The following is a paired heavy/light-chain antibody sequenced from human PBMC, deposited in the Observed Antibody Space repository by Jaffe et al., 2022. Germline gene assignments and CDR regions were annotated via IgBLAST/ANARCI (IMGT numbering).Light chain of an antibody. Sequence: EIVLTQSPDFQSVTPKEKVTITCRASQSIGSSLHWYQQKPDQSPKLLIKYASQSISGVPSRFSGSGSGTDFTLTINSLEAEDAAAYYCHQSSSLPGTFGQGTKVEIK. V-gene: IGKV6D-21*02. J-gene: IGKJ1*01. CDR1: QSIGSS. CDR3: HQSSSLPGT. CDR2: YAS.
Heavy chain of an antibody. J-gene: IGHJ4*02. CDR2: IIPIFGTA. CDR1: GGTFSNYA. V-gene: IGHV1-69*05. CDR3: ARSVLELGYCSGGSCYSSLDY. Sequence: QVQLVQSGAEVKKPGSSVKVSCKTSGGTFSNYAISWVRQAPGQGLEWMGGIIPIFGTAYYAQKFQGRVTITTDESTSTAYMELSSLRSEDTAVYYCARSVLELGYCSGGSCYSSLDYWGQGTLVTVSS. D-gene: IGHD2-15*01.